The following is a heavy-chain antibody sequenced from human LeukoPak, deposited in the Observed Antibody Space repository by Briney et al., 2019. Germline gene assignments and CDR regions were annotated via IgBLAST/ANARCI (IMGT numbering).Heavy chain of an antibody. Sequence: SETLSLTCTVSGGSISSSSYYWGWIRQPPGKGLEWIGSIYYSGSTYYNPSLKSRVTISVDTSKNQFSLKLSSVTAADTAVYYCARDLYYDIRFDPWGQGTLVTVSS. CDR2: IYYSGST. CDR1: GGSISSSSYY. V-gene: IGHV4-39*07. J-gene: IGHJ5*02. CDR3: ARDLYYDIRFDP. D-gene: IGHD3-9*01.